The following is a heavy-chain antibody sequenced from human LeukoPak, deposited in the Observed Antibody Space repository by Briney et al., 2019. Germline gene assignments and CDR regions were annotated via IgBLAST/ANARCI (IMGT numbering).Heavy chain of an antibody. Sequence: HPGGSLRLSCAASGFTFSYYWMTWVRQAPGKGLEWVASIKEDGSEEYYVNSVKGRFTISRDNAKNSLYLQMHSLRAEDTAVYYCVRLSTVIAGGYWGQGTLITVSS. CDR1: GFTFSYYW. V-gene: IGHV3-7*01. D-gene: IGHD2-21*01. CDR2: IKEDGSEE. CDR3: VRLSTVIAGGY. J-gene: IGHJ4*02.